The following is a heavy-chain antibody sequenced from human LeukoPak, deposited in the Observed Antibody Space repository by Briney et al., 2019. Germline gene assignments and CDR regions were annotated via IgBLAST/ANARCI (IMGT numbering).Heavy chain of an antibody. CDR2: IYSGSST. CDR1: GFTVSSNY. V-gene: IGHV3-53*01. J-gene: IGHJ4*02. Sequence: GGSLRLSCVASGFTVSSNYMSWVRQAPGKGLEWVSVIYSGSSTYYSESVKGRFTISRNTSKNTLYLQMNSLRADDTAVYYCARDRSSGWYVYDYWGQGTLVTVSS. CDR3: ARDRSSGWYVYDY. D-gene: IGHD6-19*01.